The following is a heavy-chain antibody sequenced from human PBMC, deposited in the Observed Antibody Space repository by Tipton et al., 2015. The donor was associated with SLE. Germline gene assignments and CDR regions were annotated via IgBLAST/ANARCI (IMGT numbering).Heavy chain of an antibody. CDR2: IYYSGST. J-gene: IGHJ5*02. CDR1: GGSISSSSYY. V-gene: IGHV4-39*07. Sequence: TLSPTCTVSGGSISSSSYYWGWIRQPPGKGLEWIGSIYYSGSTYYNPSLKSRVTISVDTSKNQFSLKLSSVTAADTAVYYCAKRGWFDPWGQGTLVTVSS. CDR3: AKRGWFDP.